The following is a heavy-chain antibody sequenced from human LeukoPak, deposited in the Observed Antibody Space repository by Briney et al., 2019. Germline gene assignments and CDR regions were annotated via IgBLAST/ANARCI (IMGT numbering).Heavy chain of an antibody. J-gene: IGHJ5*02. CDR3: ARGRVSSDYGSAWFDP. CDR2: IYTSGST. D-gene: IGHD3-10*01. Sequence: PSETLSLTCTVSGGSISSYYWSWIRQPAGKGLEWIGRIYTSGSTNYNPSLKSRVTISVDKSKNQFSLKLSSVTAADTAVYYCARGRVSSDYGSAWFDPWGQGTLVTVSS. CDR1: GGSISSYY. V-gene: IGHV4-4*07.